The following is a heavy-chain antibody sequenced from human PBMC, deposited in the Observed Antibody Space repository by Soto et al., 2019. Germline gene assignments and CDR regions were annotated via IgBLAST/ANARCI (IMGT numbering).Heavy chain of an antibody. Sequence: LRLSCAASGFTFSSYAMSWVRQAPGKGLEWVSAISGSGGSTYYADSVKGRFTISRDNSKNTLYLQMNSLRAEDTAVYYCAKDLNCGGDCYSIYYYYGMDVWGQGTTVTVSS. J-gene: IGHJ6*02. CDR2: ISGSGGST. D-gene: IGHD2-21*02. CDR1: GFTFSSYA. CDR3: AKDLNCGGDCYSIYYYYGMDV. V-gene: IGHV3-23*01.